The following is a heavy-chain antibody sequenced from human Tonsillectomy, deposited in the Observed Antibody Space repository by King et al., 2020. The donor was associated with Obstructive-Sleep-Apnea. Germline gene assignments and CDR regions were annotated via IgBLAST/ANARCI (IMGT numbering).Heavy chain of an antibody. Sequence: VQLVESGGGVVQPGGSLRLSCAASGFTFSSYGMHWVRQAPGKGLEWVAFTRFDGSIKYYADSVKDRFTISRDNSKNTLYMQMNSLRAEDTAVHYCAKDVATTQGSDAFDIWGQGTTVTVSS. V-gene: IGHV3-30*02. CDR2: TRFDGSIK. D-gene: IGHD2-15*01. CDR1: GFTFSSYG. CDR3: AKDVATTQGSDAFDI. J-gene: IGHJ3*02.